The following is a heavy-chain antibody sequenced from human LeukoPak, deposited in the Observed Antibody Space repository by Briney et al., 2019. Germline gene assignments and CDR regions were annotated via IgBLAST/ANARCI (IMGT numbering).Heavy chain of an antibody. CDR2: IIGSGSST. CDR3: AKEYGYDYNYFYSMDV. CDR1: AFTFSSYG. Sequence: PGGTLRLSCAAYAFTFSSYGMSWVRQAPGNGLQWVSVIIGSGSSTYHADSVKGRFTISRDNSKNTVYLQMNSLRAEDTAVYFCAKEYGYDYNYFYSMDVWGKGTTVTISS. J-gene: IGHJ6*03. D-gene: IGHD4-17*01. V-gene: IGHV3-23*01.